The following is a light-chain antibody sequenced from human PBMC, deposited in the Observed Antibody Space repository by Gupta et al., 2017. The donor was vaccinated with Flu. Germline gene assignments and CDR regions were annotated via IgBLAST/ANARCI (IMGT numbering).Light chain of an antibody. CDR3: AAWDDSLGGLV. CDR2: SNI. CDR1: SSNIGNNA. Sequence: QPVLTQPPSASGTPGQRVTISCSGSSSNIGNNAVSWYQQLQGTAPRLLIYSNIQRPSGVPDRFSGSKSGTSASLAVSGLQSEDEADYYCAAWDDSLGGLVFGTGTKISVL. V-gene: IGLV1-44*01. J-gene: IGLJ1*01.